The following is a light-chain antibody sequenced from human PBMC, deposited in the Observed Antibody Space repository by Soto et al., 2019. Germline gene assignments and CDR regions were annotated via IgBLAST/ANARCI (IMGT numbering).Light chain of an antibody. CDR2: DAS. Sequence: DIQMTQSPSSLSASVGDRVTITCQATQDIKNYLNWYQQKPGKAPKLLIYDASTLGTGVPSRFSGSGSGADYTLTISSLQPEDIGTYYCQQYDNLGLAFGGGTKVQIK. CDR1: QDIKNY. V-gene: IGKV1-33*01. J-gene: IGKJ4*01. CDR3: QQYDNLGLA.